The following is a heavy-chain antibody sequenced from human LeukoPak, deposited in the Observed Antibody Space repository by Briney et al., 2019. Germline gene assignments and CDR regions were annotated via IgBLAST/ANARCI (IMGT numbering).Heavy chain of an antibody. Sequence: PGGSLRLSCAASGFTFSYYEMNWVRQTPGKGLEWVSYISSSGSTIYYADSVKGRFTISRDNAKNSLYLQVNSLRAEDTAVYYCARDNYGSGSYYLKPDAFYVWGQGTMVTVSS. J-gene: IGHJ3*01. V-gene: IGHV3-48*03. D-gene: IGHD3-10*01. CDR2: ISSSGSTI. CDR1: GFTFSYYE. CDR3: ARDNYGSGSYYLKPDAFYV.